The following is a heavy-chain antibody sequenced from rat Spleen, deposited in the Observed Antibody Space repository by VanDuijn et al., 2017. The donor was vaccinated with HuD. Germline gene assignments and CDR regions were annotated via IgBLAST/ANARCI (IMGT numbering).Heavy chain of an antibody. CDR3: ARHRYYSAPYFDF. CDR2: ISPSGGST. Sequence: EVQLVESGGGLVQPGRSLKLSCAASGFTFSNYDMAWVRQAPTKGLEWVASISPSGGSTYYRDSVKGRFTVSRDNAKSTLYLQMDSLRSEDTATYYCARHRYYSAPYFDFWGPGTMVTVSS. J-gene: IGHJ1*01. CDR1: GFTFSNYD. V-gene: IGHV5-25*01. D-gene: IGHD1-1*01.